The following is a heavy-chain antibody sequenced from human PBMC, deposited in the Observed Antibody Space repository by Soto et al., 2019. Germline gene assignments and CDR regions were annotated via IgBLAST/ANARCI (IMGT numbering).Heavy chain of an antibody. Sequence: PGGSLRLSCAASGFTFSTYGMSWVRQAPGKGLEWVSGISGSGGSTYYADSVKGRFTISRTNSKNTLYVQMNSLRAEDTAVSYCAKCMGSTSCVNFDFWGQGTLVTLSS. D-gene: IGHD2-2*01. J-gene: IGHJ4*01. CDR2: ISGSGGST. CDR1: GFTFSTYG. CDR3: AKCMGSTSCVNFDF. V-gene: IGHV3-23*01.